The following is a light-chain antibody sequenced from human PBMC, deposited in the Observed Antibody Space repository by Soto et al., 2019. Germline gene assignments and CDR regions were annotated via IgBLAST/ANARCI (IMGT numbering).Light chain of an antibody. J-gene: IGKJ2*01. CDR1: QGISIY. CDR2: AAS. Sequence: DIQMTQSPSSLSASVGDRVTITCRASQGISIYLAWYQQKPGKVPKLLIYAASTLQSGVPSRFSGSGSGTDFTLTISSLQPEVVATYYCQKYNSAPHTFGQGTKLEIK. V-gene: IGKV1-27*01. CDR3: QKYNSAPHT.